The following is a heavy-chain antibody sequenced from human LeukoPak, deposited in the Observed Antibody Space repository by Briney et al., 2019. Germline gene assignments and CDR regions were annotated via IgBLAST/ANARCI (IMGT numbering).Heavy chain of an antibody. CDR3: AKDQAYSGYDSGY. J-gene: IGHJ4*02. CDR2: ISYDGSNK. D-gene: IGHD5-12*01. Sequence: GRSLRLSCAASGFTFSGYGMHWVRQAPGKGLEWVAVISYDGSNKYYADSVKGRFTISRDNSKNTLYLQTNSLRAEDTAVYYCAKDQAYSGYDSGYWGQGTLVTVSS. CDR1: GFTFSGYG. V-gene: IGHV3-30*18.